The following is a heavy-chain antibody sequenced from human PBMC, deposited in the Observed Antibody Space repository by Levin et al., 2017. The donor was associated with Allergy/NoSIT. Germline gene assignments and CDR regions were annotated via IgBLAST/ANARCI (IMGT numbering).Heavy chain of an antibody. V-gene: IGHV3-23*01. Sequence: GGSLRLSCAASGFTFSSYAMSWVRQAPGKGLEWVSVVSGSGFSTYYADSVKGRFTISRDNSKNTVYLQMNSLRGDDTAVYYCAKGITESTGDAFDIWGQGTMVTVSS. CDR3: AKGITESTGDAFDI. CDR2: VSGSGFST. D-gene: IGHD1-7*01. J-gene: IGHJ3*02. CDR1: GFTFSSYA.